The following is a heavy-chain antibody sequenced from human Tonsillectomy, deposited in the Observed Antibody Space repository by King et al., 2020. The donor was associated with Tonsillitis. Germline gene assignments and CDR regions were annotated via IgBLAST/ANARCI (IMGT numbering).Heavy chain of an antibody. CDR3: SKERLSMYDY. D-gene: IGHD2/OR15-2a*01. CDR1: GFKFDDYA. V-gene: IGHV3-43*01. CDR2: ITRDGGST. J-gene: IGHJ4*02. Sequence: VQLVESGGVVVQPGGSLRLSCAASGFKFDDYAMHWVRQRPGKGLEWVSLITRDGGSTFYADSVKGRFTISRDNSKNSLYLQMNSLRTEDTALYYCSKERLSMYDYWGQGTPVTVSS.